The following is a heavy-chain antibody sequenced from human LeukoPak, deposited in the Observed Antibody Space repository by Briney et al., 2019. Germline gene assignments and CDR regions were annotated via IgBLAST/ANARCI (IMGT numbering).Heavy chain of an antibody. CDR1: GFTFSGNW. V-gene: IGHV3-7*01. CDR2: INPDGSQK. D-gene: IGHD2/OR15-2a*01. Sequence: GGSLTLSCEACGFTFSGNWMSWVRQAPGKGLEWVASINPDGSQKFYVDSVKGRFTISRDNTQSSLYLQMNSLGAEDTAMYYCAKLLGTVTTYDSWGQGTRVSVSS. J-gene: IGHJ4*02. CDR3: AKLLGTVTTYDS.